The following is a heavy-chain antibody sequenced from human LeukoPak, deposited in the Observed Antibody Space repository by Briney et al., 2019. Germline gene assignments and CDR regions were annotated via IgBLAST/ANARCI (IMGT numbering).Heavy chain of an antibody. CDR1: GFSLSGHW. V-gene: IGHV3-74*01. CDR2: ISPTGSTT. D-gene: IGHD6-6*01. CDR3: ARGPNSNWSGLDF. Sequence: GGSLRLSCTASGFSLSGHWMHWARQLPGKGLVWVSRISPTGSTTSYADSVKGRFTVSRDNVKNTLYLQVNNLRAEDTAVYYCARGPNSNWSGLDFWGQGTLLTVSS. J-gene: IGHJ4*02.